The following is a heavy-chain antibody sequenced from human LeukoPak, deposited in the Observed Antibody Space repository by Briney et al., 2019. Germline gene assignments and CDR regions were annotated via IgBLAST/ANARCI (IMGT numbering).Heavy chain of an antibody. CDR2: IKQDGSEK. D-gene: IGHD5-12*01. J-gene: IGHJ4*02. CDR1: GFTFSSHW. CDR3: AREREYSGYDMGY. Sequence: GGSLRLPCAVSGFTFSSHWMSWVRQAPGKGLEWVANIKQDGSEKYYVDSVKGRFTISRDNAKNSLYLQMNSLRAEDTAVYFCAREREYSGYDMGYWGQGTLVTVSS. V-gene: IGHV3-7*01.